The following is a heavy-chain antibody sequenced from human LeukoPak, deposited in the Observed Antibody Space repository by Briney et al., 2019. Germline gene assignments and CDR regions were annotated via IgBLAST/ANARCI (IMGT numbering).Heavy chain of an antibody. Sequence: GGSLGLPCTASGLTFRSYCIHWVRHAPGKGWEGVAFVQSDEGNQCYADPVKGRFNISRDNSKNTLYVQMNSLRPEDRAVYYCTTGILAEDYCFLFWGKGALVTVCS. D-gene: IGHD2/OR15-2a*01. J-gene: IGHJ4*02. CDR3: TTGILAEDYCFLF. CDR1: GLTFRSYC. V-gene: IGHV3-30*02. CDR2: VQSDEGNQ.